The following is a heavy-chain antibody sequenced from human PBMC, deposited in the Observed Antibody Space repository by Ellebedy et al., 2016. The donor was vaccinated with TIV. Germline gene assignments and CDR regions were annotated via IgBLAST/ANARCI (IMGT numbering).Heavy chain of an antibody. V-gene: IGHV3-23*01. D-gene: IGHD3-22*01. Sequence: GGSLRLSCAASGFTFDNYAMSWVRQAPGKGPEWVSSISGSGAATYYADSVKGRFAISRDNSKNTLYLQMESLRAEDTAVYYCAKDPALVYDTSYYYLDFWGQGTLVSVSS. CDR3: AKDPALVYDTSYYYLDF. CDR2: ISGSGAAT. CDR1: GFTFDNYA. J-gene: IGHJ4*02.